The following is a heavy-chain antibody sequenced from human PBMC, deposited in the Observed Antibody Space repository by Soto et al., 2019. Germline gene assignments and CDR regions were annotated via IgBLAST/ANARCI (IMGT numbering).Heavy chain of an antibody. Sequence: EVQLVESGGGLVKPGGSLRLSFAASGFTFSSYTMNWVRQAPGKGLEWVSSISSTSSYIYYGDSVKGRFTISRDNAKNSVYLQMSSLRAEDTAVYYCARSADLDYWGQGTLVTVSS. V-gene: IGHV3-21*01. J-gene: IGHJ4*02. CDR2: ISSTSSYI. CDR1: GFTFSSYT. CDR3: ARSADLDY. D-gene: IGHD6-25*01.